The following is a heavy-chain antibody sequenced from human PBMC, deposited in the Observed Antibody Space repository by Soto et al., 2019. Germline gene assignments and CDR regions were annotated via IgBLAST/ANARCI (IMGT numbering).Heavy chain of an antibody. Sequence: GGSLRLSCAASGFTFSSYGMHWVRQAPGKGLEWVAVISYDGSNKYYADSVKGRFTISRDNSKNTLYLQMNSLRAEDTAVYYCAKDHKISSSFDYWGQGTLVTVSS. V-gene: IGHV3-30*18. CDR1: GFTFSSYG. CDR3: AKDHKISSSFDY. CDR2: ISYDGSNK. D-gene: IGHD6-6*01. J-gene: IGHJ4*02.